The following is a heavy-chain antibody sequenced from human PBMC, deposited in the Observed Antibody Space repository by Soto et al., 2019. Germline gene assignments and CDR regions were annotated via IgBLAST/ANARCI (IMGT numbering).Heavy chain of an antibody. CDR3: ARREYSSRDFDY. D-gene: IGHD6-6*01. Sequence: VASLKISCEGSGYIFTSYWICCFRPMPGKVLEWMGIIYPGDSDTRYSPSFQGQVTISADKSISTAYLQWSSLKASDTAMYYCARREYSSRDFDYWGQGTLVTVSS. CDR2: IYPGDSDT. V-gene: IGHV5-51*01. CDR1: GYIFTSYW. J-gene: IGHJ4*02.